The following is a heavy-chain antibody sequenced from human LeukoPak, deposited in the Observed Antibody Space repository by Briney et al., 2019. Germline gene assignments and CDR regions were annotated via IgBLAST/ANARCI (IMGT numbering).Heavy chain of an antibody. J-gene: IGHJ4*02. CDR3: ASRIMITFGGVIVDY. D-gene: IGHD3-16*02. CDR2: IYYSGST. CDR1: GGSISSSSYY. Sequence: SETLSLTCTVSGGSISSSSYYWGWIRQPPGKGLEWIGSIYYSGSTYYNPSLKSRVTISADTSKNQFSLKLSSVTAADTAVYYCASRIMITFGGVIVDYWGQGTLVTVSS. V-gene: IGHV4-39*01.